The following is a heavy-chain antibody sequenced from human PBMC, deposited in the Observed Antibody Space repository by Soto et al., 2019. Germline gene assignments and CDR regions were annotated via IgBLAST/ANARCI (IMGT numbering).Heavy chain of an antibody. V-gene: IGHV4-39*01. Sequence: QVHLRESGPGLVKPSETLSLTCTVSGGSLSSSYYYWGWIREAPGKVLTWMGSFYYTGLNNYNPSLGSRVSMPVDTSKSQFSLNLTSVTVADTAVYYCARGSKVVPATVHWFAPWGQGILVTVSS. CDR1: GGSLSSSYYY. D-gene: IGHD2-2*01. CDR2: FYYTGLN. CDR3: ARGSKVVPATVHWFAP. J-gene: IGHJ5*02.